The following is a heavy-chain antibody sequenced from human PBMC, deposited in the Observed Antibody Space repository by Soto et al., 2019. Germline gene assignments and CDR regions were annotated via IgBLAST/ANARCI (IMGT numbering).Heavy chain of an antibody. CDR2: IWYDGSNT. D-gene: IGHD3-10*01. CDR3: ARQYYYGSGSFFFQH. J-gene: IGHJ1*01. CDR1: GFTFSSYG. Sequence: QVQLVESGGGVVQPGRSLRLSCAASGFTFSSYGMHWVRQAPGKGLEWVAVIWYDGSNTYYADSVKGRFTISRDNSKNTLYLQMNSLRAEDTAVYYCARQYYYGSGSFFFQHWGQGTLVTVSS. V-gene: IGHV3-33*01.